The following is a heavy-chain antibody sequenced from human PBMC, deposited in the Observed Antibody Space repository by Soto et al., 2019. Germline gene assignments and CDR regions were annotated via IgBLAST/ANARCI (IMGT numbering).Heavy chain of an antibody. CDR3: ARHFFGSPFDP. J-gene: IGHJ5*02. D-gene: IGHD3-10*01. CDR2: IYYSGDT. V-gene: IGHV4-61*08. Sequence: PSETLSLTCTVSGGSICSGGYYWSWIRQHPGKGLEWIGYIYYSGDTNYNPSLQSRVTISVDTSMNHFSLKLTSVTAADTAVYYCARHFFGSPFDPWGPGILLTVSS. CDR1: GGSICSGGYY.